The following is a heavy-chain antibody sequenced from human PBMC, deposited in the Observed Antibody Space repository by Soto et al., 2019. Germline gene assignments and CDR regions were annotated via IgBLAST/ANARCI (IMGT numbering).Heavy chain of an antibody. CDR1: GGSISSGGYS. V-gene: IGHV4-30-2*01. CDR3: VRLIAAAGRVDYYFDY. CDR2: IYHSGST. J-gene: IGHJ4*02. Sequence: PSETLSLTCAVSGGSISSGGYSWSWIRQPPGKGLEWIGYIYHSGSTYYNPSLKSRVTISVDRSNNQFSLKLSSVTAADTAVYFCVRLIAAAGRVDYYFDYWGQGTLVTVSS. D-gene: IGHD6-13*01.